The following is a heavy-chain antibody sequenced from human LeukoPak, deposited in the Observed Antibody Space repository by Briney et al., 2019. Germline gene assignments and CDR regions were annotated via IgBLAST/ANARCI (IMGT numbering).Heavy chain of an antibody. J-gene: IGHJ6*02. D-gene: IGHD3-9*01. Sequence: GASVKVSCKASGYTFTSYGISWVRQAPGQGLEWMGWISAYNGNTNYAQKLQGRVTMTTDTSTSTAYMELRSLRSDDTAVYYCARNWPTHFHAPYYDILRYGMDVWGQGTTVTVSS. CDR1: GYTFTSYG. V-gene: IGHV1-18*01. CDR3: ARNWPTHFHAPYYDILRYGMDV. CDR2: ISAYNGNT.